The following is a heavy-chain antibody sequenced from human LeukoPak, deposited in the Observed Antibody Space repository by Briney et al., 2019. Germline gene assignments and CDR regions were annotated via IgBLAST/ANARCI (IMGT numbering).Heavy chain of an antibody. CDR2: ISWNSGSI. D-gene: IGHD3-10*01. Sequence: GGSLRLSCAASGFTFDDYAMHWARQAPGKGLEWVSGISWNSGSIGYADSVKGRFTISRDNAKNSLYLQMNSLRAEDTAVYYCARDALWFGESLPFDHWGQGTLVTVSS. V-gene: IGHV3-9*01. CDR1: GFTFDDYA. J-gene: IGHJ4*02. CDR3: ARDALWFGESLPFDH.